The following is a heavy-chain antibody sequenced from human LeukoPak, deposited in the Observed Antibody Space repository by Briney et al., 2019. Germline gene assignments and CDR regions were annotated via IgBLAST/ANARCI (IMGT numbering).Heavy chain of an antibody. CDR2: IYSGGST. CDR3: ARDPEYSGYEVYFDY. CDR1: GFTVSSSY. Sequence: GGSLRLSCAASGFTVSSSYMSWVRQAPGKGLEWVSVIYSGGSTYYADSVKGRFTISRDNSKNTLYLQMNSLRAEDTAVYYCARDPEYSGYEVYFDYWGQGTLVTVSS. V-gene: IGHV3-53*01. D-gene: IGHD5-12*01. J-gene: IGHJ4*02.